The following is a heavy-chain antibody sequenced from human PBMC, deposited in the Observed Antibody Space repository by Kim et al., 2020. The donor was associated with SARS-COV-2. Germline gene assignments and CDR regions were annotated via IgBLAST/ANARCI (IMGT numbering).Heavy chain of an antibody. CDR1: GFTFSSYA. J-gene: IGHJ4*02. Sequence: GGSLRLSCAASGFTFSSYAMSWVRQAPGKGLEWVSAISGSGGSTYYADSVKGRFTISRDNSKNTLYLQMNSLRAEDTAVYYCAKETVTYYYDSSGYPDYWGQGTLVTVSS. CDR3: AKETVTYYYDSSGYPDY. V-gene: IGHV3-23*01. CDR2: ISGSGGST. D-gene: IGHD3-22*01.